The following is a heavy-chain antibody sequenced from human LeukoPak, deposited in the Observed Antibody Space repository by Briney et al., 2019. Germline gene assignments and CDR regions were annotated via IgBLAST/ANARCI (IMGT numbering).Heavy chain of an antibody. CDR1: GYTFTSYY. D-gene: IGHD6-13*01. CDR2: INPNSGGT. V-gene: IGHV1-2*06. Sequence: ASVKVSCKASGYTFTSYYMHWVRQAPGQGLEWMGRINPNSGGTNYAQKFQGRVTMTRDTSISTAYMELSRLRSDDTAVYYCARARLAAAGAYMDVWGQGTTVTVSS. CDR3: ARARLAAAGAYMDV. J-gene: IGHJ6*02.